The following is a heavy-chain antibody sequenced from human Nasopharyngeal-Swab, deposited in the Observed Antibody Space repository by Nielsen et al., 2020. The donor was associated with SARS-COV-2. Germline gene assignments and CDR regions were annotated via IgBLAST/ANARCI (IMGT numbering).Heavy chain of an antibody. CDR3: AKQSANWRSYFEY. V-gene: IGHV3-23*01. D-gene: IGHD1-20*01. Sequence: GGSLRLSCAASEFTFSSYAMSWVRHAPGKGLEWVSAISAASVNTQYANSVKGRFTISRDNSKNTLYLQMNTLRAEDTAIYYCAKQSANWRSYFEYWGQGTLVTVSS. CDR2: ISAASVNT. J-gene: IGHJ4*02. CDR1: EFTFSSYA.